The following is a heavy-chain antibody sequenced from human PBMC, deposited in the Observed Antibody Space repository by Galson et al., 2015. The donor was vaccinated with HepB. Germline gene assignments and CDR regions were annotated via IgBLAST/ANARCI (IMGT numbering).Heavy chain of an antibody. CDR2: INPANGRT. CDR3: ARAGRDTTGFFFYFDF. J-gene: IGHJ4*02. Sequence: VKVSCKASGYTFTSYSLHWLRQAPGQRPEWMGWINPANGRTRHSLTFQGRLSISRDTSASTVYLELSSLRSEGTALYYCARAGRDTTGFFFYFDFWGPGTLVTVSS. D-gene: IGHD3-22*01. V-gene: IGHV1-3*01. CDR1: GYTFTSYS.